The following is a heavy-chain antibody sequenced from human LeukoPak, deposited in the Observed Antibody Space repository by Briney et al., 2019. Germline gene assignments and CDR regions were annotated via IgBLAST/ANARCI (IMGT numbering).Heavy chain of an antibody. V-gene: IGHV3-23*01. CDR2: ISGSGGST. Sequence: GGSLRLSCAASGFTFSSYAMSWVRQAPGKGLEWVSAISGSGGSTYYADSVKGRFTISRGNSKNTLYLQMNSLRAEDTAVYYCAILRGDYYYDSSGYLDYWGQGTLVTVSS. CDR1: GFTFSSYA. CDR3: AILRGDYYYDSSGYLDY. J-gene: IGHJ4*02. D-gene: IGHD3-22*01.